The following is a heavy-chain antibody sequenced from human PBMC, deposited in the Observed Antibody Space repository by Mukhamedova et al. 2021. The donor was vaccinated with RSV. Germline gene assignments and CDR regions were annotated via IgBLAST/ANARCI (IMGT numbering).Heavy chain of an antibody. V-gene: IGHV4-4*07. CDR3: ARARQPSSMGFYYHYMDV. CDR2: ISDTGKT. D-gene: IGHD2/OR15-2a*01. J-gene: IGHJ6*03. Sequence: QSAGKGLEWIGRISDTGKTNYNPSLKSRLTLSIDPSNNQFSLTLNSVTAADAAVYYCARARQPSSMGFYYHYMDVWGAGITVTVSS.